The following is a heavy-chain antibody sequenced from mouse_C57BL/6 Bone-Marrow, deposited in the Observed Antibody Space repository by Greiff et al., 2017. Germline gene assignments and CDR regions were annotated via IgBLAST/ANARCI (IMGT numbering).Heavy chain of an antibody. Sequence: VQLKESGPELVKPGASVKISCKASGYTFTDYYMNWVKQSHGKSLEWIGDINPNNGGTSYNQKFKGKATLTVDKSSSTAYMELRSLTSEDSAVYYCAREDDGYYFFYAMDDWGQGTSVTVSS. V-gene: IGHV1-26*01. CDR2: INPNNGGT. CDR1: GYTFTDYY. J-gene: IGHJ4*01. CDR3: AREDDGYYFFYAMDD. D-gene: IGHD2-3*01.